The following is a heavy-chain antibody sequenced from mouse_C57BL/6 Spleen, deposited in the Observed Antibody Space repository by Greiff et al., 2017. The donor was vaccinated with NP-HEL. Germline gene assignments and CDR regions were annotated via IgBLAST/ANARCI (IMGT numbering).Heavy chain of an antibody. J-gene: IGHJ2*01. CDR2: ISYDGSN. Sequence: ESGPGLVKPSQSLSLTCSVTGYSITSGYYWNWIRQFPGNKLEWMGYISYDGSNNYNPSLKNRISITRDTSKNQFFLKLNSVTTEDTATYYCAREGAVGLDYWGQGTTLTVSS. V-gene: IGHV3-6*01. CDR3: AREGAVGLDY. CDR1: GYSITSGYY. D-gene: IGHD1-1*01.